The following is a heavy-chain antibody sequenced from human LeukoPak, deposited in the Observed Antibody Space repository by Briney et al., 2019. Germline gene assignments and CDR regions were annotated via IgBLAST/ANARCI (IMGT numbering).Heavy chain of an antibody. CDR1: GGSIGNNY. J-gene: IGHJ4*02. CDR2: IYYTGAT. CDR3: AKYGNSGWVIDN. D-gene: IGHD6-19*01. Sequence: SETLSLTCTVSGGSIGNNYWTWIRQPPGKGLEYIGYIYYTGATNYNPSLKSRVTISVDTSKSQFSLKLSSETAADTAVYFCAKYGNSGWVIDNWGQGALVTVSS. V-gene: IGHV4-59*08.